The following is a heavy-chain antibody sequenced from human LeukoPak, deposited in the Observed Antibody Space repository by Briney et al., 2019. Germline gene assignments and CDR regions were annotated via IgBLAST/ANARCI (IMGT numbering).Heavy chain of an antibody. CDR3: ARVALRYSSSWYWFDP. V-gene: IGHV4-4*07. Sequence: PSETLSLTCTVSGGSVSSYYLSWIRQPAGKGLEWIGRIYGTVTTYNPSLVGRVTLSVDTSNNHFSLKLSSVTAADTAVYYCARVALRYSSSWYWFDPWGQGTLVTVSS. J-gene: IGHJ5*02. CDR2: IYGTVT. D-gene: IGHD6-13*01. CDR1: GGSVSSYY.